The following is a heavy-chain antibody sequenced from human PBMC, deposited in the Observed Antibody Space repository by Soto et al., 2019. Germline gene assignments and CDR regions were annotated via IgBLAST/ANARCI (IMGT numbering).Heavy chain of an antibody. CDR2: IKQDGSEK. J-gene: IGHJ4*02. CDR1: GFTFSSYW. CDR3: AREQQEHKIDY. D-gene: IGHD6-13*01. Sequence: PGGSLRLSCAAFGFTFSSYWMSWVRQAPGKGLEWVANIKQDGSEKYYVDSVKGRFTISRDNAKNSLYLQMNSLRAEDTAVYYCAREQQEHKIDYWGQGTLVTVSS. V-gene: IGHV3-7*01.